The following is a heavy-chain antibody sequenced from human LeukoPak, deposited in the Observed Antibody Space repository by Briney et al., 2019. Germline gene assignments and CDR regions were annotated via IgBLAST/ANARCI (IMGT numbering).Heavy chain of an antibody. D-gene: IGHD3-10*01. V-gene: IGHV3-21*01. CDR2: ISSSSSYI. CDR1: GFTFSSYS. J-gene: IGHJ4*02. CDR3: ARDAPQEYYGSGSYEPTSFDY. Sequence: GGSLRLSCAASGFTFSSYSMNWVRQAPGKGLEWVSSISSSSSYIYYADSVKGRFTISRDNAKNSLYLQMNSLRAEDTAVYYCARDAPQEYYGSGSYEPTSFDYWGQGTLVTVSS.